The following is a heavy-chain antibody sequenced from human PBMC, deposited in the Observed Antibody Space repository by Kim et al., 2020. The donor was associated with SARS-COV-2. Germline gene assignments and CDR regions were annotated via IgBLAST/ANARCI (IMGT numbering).Heavy chain of an antibody. V-gene: IGHV4-59*08. J-gene: IGHJ5*01. CDR2: SLDTGAA. D-gene: IGHD3-16*01. CDR1: GGSINSFY. Sequence: SETLSLTCTVSGGSINSFYWNWFRQSPGKGLEWIGYSLDTGAATYSPSFKSRATISLDTSKNQFSLRLISVTAADTAVYYCARLLPGGGSWYFFDSWC. CDR3: ARLLPGGGSWYFFDS.